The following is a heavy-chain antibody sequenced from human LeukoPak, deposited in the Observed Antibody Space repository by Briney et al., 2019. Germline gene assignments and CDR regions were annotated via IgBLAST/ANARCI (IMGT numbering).Heavy chain of an antibody. CDR2: TYSGGST. D-gene: IGHD3/OR15-3a*01. Sequence: GGSLRLSCAASGFTVSSNYMSWVRQAPGKGLEWFTDTYSGGSTYYADSVKSRFTISRDNSKNTLYLQMNSLRAEDTAVYYCARARTWPYWFDPWGQGTLVTVSS. J-gene: IGHJ5*02. CDR3: ARARTWPYWFDP. CDR1: GFTVSSNY. V-gene: IGHV3-53*01.